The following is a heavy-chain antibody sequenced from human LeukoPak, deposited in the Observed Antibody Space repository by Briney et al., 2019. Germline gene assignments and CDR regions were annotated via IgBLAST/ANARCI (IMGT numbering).Heavy chain of an antibody. CDR2: IKLDGSEE. D-gene: IGHD1-26*01. V-gene: IGHV3-7*01. J-gene: IGHJ4*02. Sequence: PGGSLRLSCAASGFTFSSSWMSWVRQAPATGLEWVANIKLDGSEEYYVDSVRGRFTISRDNAKNSLYLQMNSLRVEDTGVYYCVRDQVGDFDYWGQGTLVTVAS. CDR1: GFTFSSSW. CDR3: VRDQVGDFDY.